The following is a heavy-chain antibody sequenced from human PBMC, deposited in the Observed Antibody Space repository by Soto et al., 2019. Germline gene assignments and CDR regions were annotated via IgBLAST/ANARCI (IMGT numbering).Heavy chain of an antibody. V-gene: IGHV3-30-3*01. CDR2: ISYDGSNK. D-gene: IGHD3-9*01. CDR1: GFTFSSYA. Sequence: HPGGSLRLSCAASGFTFSSYAMHWVRQAPGKGLEWVAVISYDGSNKYYADSVKGRFTISRDNSKNTLYLQMNSLRAEDTAVYYCARDVTPNYDILTGYREGFDYWGQGTLVTVSS. J-gene: IGHJ4*02. CDR3: ARDVTPNYDILTGYREGFDY.